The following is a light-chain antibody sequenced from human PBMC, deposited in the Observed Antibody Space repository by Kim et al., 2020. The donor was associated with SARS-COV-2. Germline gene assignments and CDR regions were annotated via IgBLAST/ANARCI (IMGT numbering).Light chain of an antibody. CDR3: SAWDDRQSVL. CDR2: RNN. J-gene: IGLJ2*01. CDR1: SANSGNKH. Sequence: PGTRVTIPCSGTSANSGNKHVDWYQQLPGTPPKLLIYRNNQRPSGVPDRFSGSKSGTSASLAISGLRSEDEAEYFCSAWDDRQSVLFGGGTQLTVL. V-gene: IGLV1-47*01.